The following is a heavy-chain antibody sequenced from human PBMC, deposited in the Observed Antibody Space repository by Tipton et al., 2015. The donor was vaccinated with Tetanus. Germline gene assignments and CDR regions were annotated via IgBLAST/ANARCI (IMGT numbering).Heavy chain of an antibody. V-gene: IGHV3-21*01. J-gene: IGHJ6*02. Sequence: SLRLSCAASGFTFSSYSMNWVRQAPGKGLEWVSSISSSSSYIYYADSVKGRFTISRDNAKNSLYLQMNSLRAEDTAVYYCARDERSWSGGYYYYGMDVWGQGTTVTVSS. CDR1: GFTFSSYS. CDR2: ISSSSSYI. D-gene: IGHD6-13*01. CDR3: ARDERSWSGGYYYYGMDV.